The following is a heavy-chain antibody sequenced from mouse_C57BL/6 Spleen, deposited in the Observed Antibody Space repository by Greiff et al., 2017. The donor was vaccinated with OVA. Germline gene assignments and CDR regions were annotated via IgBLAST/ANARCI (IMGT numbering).Heavy chain of an antibody. J-gene: IGHJ2*01. CDR1: GYTFTSYW. V-gene: IGHV1-53*01. CDR3: ARERVYYGSSYEGKYYFDD. D-gene: IGHD1-1*01. Sequence: QVQLQQPGTELVKPGASVKLSCKASGYTFTSYWMHWVKQRPGQGLEWIGNINPSNGGTNYNEKFKSKATLTVDKSSSTAYMQLSSLTSEDSAVYYCARERVYYGSSYEGKYYFDDWGKGTTLTVSS. CDR2: INPSNGGT.